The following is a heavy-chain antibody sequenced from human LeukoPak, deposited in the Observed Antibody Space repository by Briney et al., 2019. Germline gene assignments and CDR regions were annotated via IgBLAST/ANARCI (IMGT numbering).Heavy chain of an antibody. V-gene: IGHV4-31*03. J-gene: IGHJ3*02. D-gene: IGHD3-10*01. CDR2: IYYSGST. CDR1: GGSISSGGYY. Sequence: SQTLSLTCTVSGGSISSGGYYWSWIRQHPGKGLEWIGYIYYSGSTYYNPSLKSRVTISVDTSKNQFSLKLSSVTAADTAVYYCARDYYGSGSRGYAFDIWGQGTMVTVSS. CDR3: ARDYYGSGSRGYAFDI.